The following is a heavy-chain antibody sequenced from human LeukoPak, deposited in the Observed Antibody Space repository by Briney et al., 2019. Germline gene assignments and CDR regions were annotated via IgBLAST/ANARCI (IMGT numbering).Heavy chain of an antibody. J-gene: IGHJ4*02. CDR2: INPSGGST. V-gene: IGHV1-46*01. CDR1: GYTFTSYD. D-gene: IGHD6-19*01. CDR3: ARTLIAVHNHYFDY. Sequence: ASVKVSCKASGYTFTSYDINWVRQATGQGLEWMGIINPSGGSTSYAQKFQGRVTMTRDTSTSTVYMELSSLRSEDTAVYYCARTLIAVHNHYFDYWGQGTLVTVSS.